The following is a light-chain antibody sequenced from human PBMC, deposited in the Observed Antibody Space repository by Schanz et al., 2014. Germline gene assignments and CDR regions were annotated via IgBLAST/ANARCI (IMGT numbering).Light chain of an antibody. CDR1: QSVSSF. V-gene: IGKV3-20*01. J-gene: IGKJ2*01. Sequence: EIVLTQSPATLSVSPGERATLSCRASQSVSSFLAWYVHKPGQAPRLLIYDASNRATGIPDRFSGSGSGTDFTLTISRLEPEDFAVFYCQQYGSSPQTFGQGTKLEIK. CDR3: QQYGSSPQT. CDR2: DAS.